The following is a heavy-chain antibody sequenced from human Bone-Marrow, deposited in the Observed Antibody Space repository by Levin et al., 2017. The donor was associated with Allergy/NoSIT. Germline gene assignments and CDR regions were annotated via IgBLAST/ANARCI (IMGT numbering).Heavy chain of an antibody. V-gene: IGHV4-59*03. J-gene: IGHJ2*01. D-gene: IGHD3-10*01. CDR1: DDSIRSFF. CDR2: IYHTGSV. Sequence: SETLSLTCTVSDDSIRSFFWSWIRQPPGKGLEWIGDIYHTGSVKYSPSLESRVTISVDPSNNQFSLKMSSVTAADTGVYYCARSGTGSWWYFDVWGRGNLVTVSS. CDR3: ARSGTGSWWYFDV.